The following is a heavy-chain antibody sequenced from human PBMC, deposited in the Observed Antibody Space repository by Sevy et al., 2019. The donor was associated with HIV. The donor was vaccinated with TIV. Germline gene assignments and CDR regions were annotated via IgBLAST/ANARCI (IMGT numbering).Heavy chain of an antibody. CDR1: GFTFSDYG. Sequence: GGSLRLSCAASGFTFSDYGMHWVRQAPGKGLESVAVIWYDGSNKYYAESVKGRFTISRDNSKNTLYVQMNSLRAEDTAVYYCARDKLLPVMITMVRGALSYYFDYWGQGTLVTVSS. D-gene: IGHD3-10*01. CDR3: ARDKLLPVMITMVRGALSYYFDY. CDR2: IWYDGSNK. V-gene: IGHV3-33*01. J-gene: IGHJ4*02.